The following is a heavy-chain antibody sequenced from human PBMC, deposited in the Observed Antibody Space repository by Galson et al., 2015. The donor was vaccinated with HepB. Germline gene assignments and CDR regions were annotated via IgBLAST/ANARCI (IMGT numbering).Heavy chain of an antibody. CDR2: IDPSDSYT. V-gene: IGHV5-10-1*01. Sequence: QSGAEVKKPGESLRISCKGSGYSFTSYWISWVRQMPGKGLEWMGRIDPSDSYTNYSPSFQGHVTISADKSISTAYLQWSSLKASDTAMYYCARQPGADYYDSSGYSCFDYWGQGTLVTVSS. CDR1: GYSFTSYW. D-gene: IGHD3-22*01. CDR3: ARQPGADYYDSSGYSCFDY. J-gene: IGHJ4*02.